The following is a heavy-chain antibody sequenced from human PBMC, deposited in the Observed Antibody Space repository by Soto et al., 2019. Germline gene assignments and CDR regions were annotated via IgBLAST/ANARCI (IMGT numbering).Heavy chain of an antibody. CDR2: ISAYNGNT. CDR3: ARAEGDIVTEMYYFDY. D-gene: IGHD5-12*01. J-gene: IGHJ4*02. V-gene: IGHV1-18*01. CDR1: GYTFTSYG. Sequence: QVQLVQSGAEVKKPGASVKVSCKASGYTFTSYGISCVRQAPGQGVEWMGWISAYNGNTNYAQKLKARVTMTTDTSTSTGYMELRILRSDDTAVYYCARAEGDIVTEMYYFDYWGQGTLVTVSS.